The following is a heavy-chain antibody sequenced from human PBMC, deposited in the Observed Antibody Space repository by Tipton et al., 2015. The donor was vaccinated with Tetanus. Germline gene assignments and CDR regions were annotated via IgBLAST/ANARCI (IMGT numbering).Heavy chain of an antibody. J-gene: IGHJ4*02. CDR2: IYNGDRT. V-gene: IGHV3-53*01. Sequence: LSLTCTVSGGSISSYYWSWVRQAPGKGLEWVSLIYNGDRTSHADSVKGRFTISRDKSKNTLYLQMNSLRAEDTAVYYCAREAGGFDYWGQGTLVTVSS. CDR1: GGSISSYY. CDR3: AREAGGFDY. D-gene: IGHD3-10*01.